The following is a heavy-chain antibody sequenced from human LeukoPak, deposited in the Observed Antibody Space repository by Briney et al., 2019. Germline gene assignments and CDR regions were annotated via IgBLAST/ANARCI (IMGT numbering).Heavy chain of an antibody. V-gene: IGHV1-2*02. CDR1: GYTFTGYY. CDR2: INPDSGGT. J-gene: IGHJ5*02. CDR3: ARGPPRDSSSWYMWKRLINWFDP. D-gene: IGHD6-13*01. Sequence: ASVKVSCKASGYTFTGYYMHWVRQAPGQGLEWMGWINPDSGGTNYAQKFQGRVTMTRDTSISTAYMDLSRLRSDDTAVYYCARGPPRDSSSWYMWKRLINWFDPWGQGTLVTVSS.